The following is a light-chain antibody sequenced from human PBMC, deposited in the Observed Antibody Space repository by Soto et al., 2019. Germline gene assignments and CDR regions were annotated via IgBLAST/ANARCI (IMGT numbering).Light chain of an antibody. CDR1: NSNIGSNK. Sequence: QSVLTQPPSASGTPGQRVTISCSGSNSNIGSNKVNWYQQLPGTAPKLLIHTSNQRPSGVPDRFSGSKSGTSASLAISGLQYEDEADYYCATWDDSLRGYVFGAGTKLTVL. V-gene: IGLV1-44*01. CDR3: ATWDDSLRGYV. CDR2: TSN. J-gene: IGLJ1*01.